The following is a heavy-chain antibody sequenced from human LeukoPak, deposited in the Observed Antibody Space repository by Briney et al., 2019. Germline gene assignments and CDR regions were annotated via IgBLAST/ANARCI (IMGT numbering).Heavy chain of an antibody. V-gene: IGHV3-30*18. J-gene: IGHJ4*02. CDR1: GFTFSSYG. CDR3: AKEENSYRYQYDY. D-gene: IGHD5-18*01. Sequence: PGGSLRLSCAASGFTFSSYGMHWVRQAPGKGLEWVAIISYDGSNKYYADSVKGRFTISRDNSKNTLYLQINSLRAEDTAVYYCAKEENSYRYQYDYWGQGTLVTVSS. CDR2: ISYDGSNK.